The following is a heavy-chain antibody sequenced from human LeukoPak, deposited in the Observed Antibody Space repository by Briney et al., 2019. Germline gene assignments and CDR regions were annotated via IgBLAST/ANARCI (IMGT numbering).Heavy chain of an antibody. J-gene: IGHJ5*02. D-gene: IGHD2/OR15-2a*01. V-gene: IGHV4-34*01. Sequence: SETLSLTCAVYGGSFSGYYWSWIRQPPGKGLEWIGEINHSGSTNYNPSLKSRVTISVDTSKNQFSLKLSSVTAADTAVYYCARRYYRNWFDPWGQGTLVTVSS. CDR3: ARRYYRNWFDP. CDR2: INHSGST. CDR1: GGSFSGYY.